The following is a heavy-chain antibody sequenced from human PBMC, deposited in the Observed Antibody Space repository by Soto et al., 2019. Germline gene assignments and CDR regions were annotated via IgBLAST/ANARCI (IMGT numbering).Heavy chain of an antibody. CDR2: IYSGGST. D-gene: IGHD1-26*01. Sequence: EVQLVESGGGLVQPGGSLRLSCAASGFTVSDNYISWVRQAPGKGLEWVSVIYSGGSTYHADAVKGRFTISRDNSKNTLDLQMNSLRVEDTAMYYCAKSNSGSRGMDVWGQGTTVTVSS. J-gene: IGHJ6*02. CDR1: GFTVSDNY. V-gene: IGHV3-66*01. CDR3: AKSNSGSRGMDV.